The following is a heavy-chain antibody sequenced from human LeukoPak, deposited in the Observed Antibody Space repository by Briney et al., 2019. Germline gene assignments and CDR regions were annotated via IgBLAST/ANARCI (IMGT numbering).Heavy chain of an antibody. CDR1: GGPVTSPD. CDR2: TYYSGST. Sequence: SETLSLSCTVSGGPVTSPDWSWIRQPPGKGLEWIGYTYYSGSTKYNPSLKSRVTISVDTSKNQFSLKLSSVTAADTAVYYCARGTPAIYLYYMDVWGKGTTVTVSS. V-gene: IGHV4-59*02. J-gene: IGHJ6*03. CDR3: ARGTPAIYLYYMDV. D-gene: IGHD1-7*01.